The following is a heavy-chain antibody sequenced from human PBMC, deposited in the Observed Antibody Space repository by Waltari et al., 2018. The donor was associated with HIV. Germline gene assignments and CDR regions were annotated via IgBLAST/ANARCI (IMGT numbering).Heavy chain of an antibody. CDR3: ARGGYYYDISGYYHY. Sequence: QVQLVESGGDVVQPGRSLRLSCAASGFTFSNFAMPWVRQAPGKGLEWVAVIWYDGDNKYYADSVKGRFTISRDNSKNTLYLQMNSLRVEDTAVYYCARGGYYYDISGYYHYWGQGTLVTVSS. J-gene: IGHJ4*02. CDR2: IWYDGDNK. V-gene: IGHV3-33*01. D-gene: IGHD3-22*01. CDR1: GFTFSNFA.